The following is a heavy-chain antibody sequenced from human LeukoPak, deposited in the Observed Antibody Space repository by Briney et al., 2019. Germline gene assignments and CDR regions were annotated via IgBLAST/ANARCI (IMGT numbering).Heavy chain of an antibody. J-gene: IGHJ4*02. CDR3: VSDREGRSGGDF. V-gene: IGHV3-74*01. Sequence: PGGSLRLSCVGSGFTFRNYWMHWVRQLPGKGLLWVTGIDRYGSGIVYADSVRGRFTISRDNAKNTVSLQMKSLRPEDTGVYYCVSDREGRSGGDFWGQGTLVTVSS. CDR1: GFTFRNYW. CDR2: IDRYGSGI. D-gene: IGHD5-24*01.